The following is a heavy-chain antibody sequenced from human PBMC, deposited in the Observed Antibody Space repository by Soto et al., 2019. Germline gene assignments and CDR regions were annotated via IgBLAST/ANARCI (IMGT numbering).Heavy chain of an antibody. V-gene: IGHV4-4*02. CDR2: ISYTGST. CDR3: ARGAWFDP. Sequence: QVQLQESGPGLVKPSGTLSLTCAVSGGSISSSNWWSWARQPPGKGLEWIGEISYTGSTYYNPSLKSRVTISVDKYKNQFSLKLNSVTAADTAVYFCARGAWFDPWGQGTLVTVSS. J-gene: IGHJ5*02. CDR1: GGSISSSNW.